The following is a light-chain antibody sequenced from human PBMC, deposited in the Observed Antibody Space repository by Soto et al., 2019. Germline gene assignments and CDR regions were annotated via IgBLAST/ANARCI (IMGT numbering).Light chain of an antibody. J-gene: IGKJ1*01. Sequence: DIQMTQSPSSLSASVGDRVTITCRASQSISSYLNWYQQKPGKAPKLLIYAASSLQSGVPSRFSGSGSGTDFTLTISSLQPEDFATYYRQQSHSTPRTFGQGTKVEIK. CDR1: QSISSY. V-gene: IGKV1-39*01. CDR3: QQSHSTPRT. CDR2: AAS.